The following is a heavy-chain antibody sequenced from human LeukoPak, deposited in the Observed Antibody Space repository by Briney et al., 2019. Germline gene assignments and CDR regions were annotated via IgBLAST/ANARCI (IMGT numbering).Heavy chain of an antibody. CDR3: AKDLLAAAPGPYDY. D-gene: IGHD6-13*01. Sequence: PGGSLRLSCAASGFTLSDYYMSWIRQAPGKGLEWVSVIYSGGSTYYADSVKGRFTISRDNSKNTLYLQMNSLRAEDTAVYYCAKDLLAAAPGPYDYWGQGTLVSVSS. CDR2: IYSGGST. CDR1: GFTLSDYY. V-gene: IGHV3-66*01. J-gene: IGHJ4*02.